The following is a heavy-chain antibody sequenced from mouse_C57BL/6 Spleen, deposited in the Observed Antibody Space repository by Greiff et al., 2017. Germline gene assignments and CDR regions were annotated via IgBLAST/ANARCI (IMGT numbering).Heavy chain of an antibody. V-gene: IGHV1-81*01. CDR1: GYTFTSYG. CDR3: ARSVEMVYGYDGAWFAY. CDR2: IYPRSGNT. Sequence: QVQLQQSGAELARPGASVKLSCKASGYTFTSYGISWVKQRTGQGLEWIGEIYPRSGNTYYHEKLKGQATLTADKAYRPAYMELRSLTSEDSAVYFCARSVEMVYGYDGAWFAYWGQGTLVTVSA. J-gene: IGHJ3*01. D-gene: IGHD2-2*01.